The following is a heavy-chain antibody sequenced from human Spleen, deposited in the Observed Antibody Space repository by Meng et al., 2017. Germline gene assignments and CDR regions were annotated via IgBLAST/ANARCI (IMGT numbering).Heavy chain of an antibody. D-gene: IGHD6-25*01. V-gene: IGHV1-2*02. J-gene: IGHJ4*02. Sequence: ASVKVSCKASGYTFTGYYMRWVRQAPGQGLEWMGMINPSSGGTSYAQKFQGRVTMTRDTSTSTVYMELSRLRSDDTAVYYCARGVWSSGYYFDYWGQGTLVTVSS. CDR2: INPSSGGT. CDR3: ARGVWSSGYYFDY. CDR1: GYTFTGYY.